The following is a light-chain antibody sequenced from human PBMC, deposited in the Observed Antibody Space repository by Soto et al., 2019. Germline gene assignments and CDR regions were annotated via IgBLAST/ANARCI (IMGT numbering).Light chain of an antibody. CDR2: AAS. V-gene: IGKV1-39*01. CDR1: QTITSY. CDR3: QQTYSALIT. Sequence: DIQMTQSPSSLSASVGDRVTITWRASQTITSYLNWYQQKPGKAPKLMIYAASSLQSGVPSRFSGSGSGTDFTLTITSLQPEDFATYYCQQTYSALITFGQGTRLEIK. J-gene: IGKJ5*01.